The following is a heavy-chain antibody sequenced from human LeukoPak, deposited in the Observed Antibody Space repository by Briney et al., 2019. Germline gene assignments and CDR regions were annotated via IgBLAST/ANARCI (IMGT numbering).Heavy chain of an antibody. J-gene: IGHJ4*02. Sequence: SGGSLRLSCAAFGFTFTDYHMSWIRQAPGKGLECVSYISPGGGSKYFADSVKGRFTISRDNAKNSLYLQMNSLTAEDTAAYYCAGGRDTAVAGPGGYFDYWAQGTLVTVSS. CDR2: ISPGGGSK. D-gene: IGHD6-19*01. CDR3: AGGRDTAVAGPGGYFDY. V-gene: IGHV3-11*01. CDR1: GFTFTDYH.